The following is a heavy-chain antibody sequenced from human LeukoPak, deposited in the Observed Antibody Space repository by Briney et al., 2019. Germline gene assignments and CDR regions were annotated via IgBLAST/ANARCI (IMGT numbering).Heavy chain of an antibody. Sequence: GASVTVSCTASGYTFTSYGISWVRQAPGQGLEWMGWISAYNGNTNYAQKLQGRVTMTTDTSTSTAYMELRSLRSDDTAVYYCARDQRPYYDFWSGSLGYYYYGMDVWGQGTTVTVSS. D-gene: IGHD3-3*01. CDR1: GYTFTSYG. CDR3: ARDQRPYYDFWSGSLGYYYYGMDV. CDR2: ISAYNGNT. V-gene: IGHV1-18*01. J-gene: IGHJ6*02.